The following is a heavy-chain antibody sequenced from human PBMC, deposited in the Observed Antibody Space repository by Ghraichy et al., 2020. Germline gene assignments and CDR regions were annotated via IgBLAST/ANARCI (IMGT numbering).Heavy chain of an antibody. V-gene: IGHV3-20*04. CDR2: ISWDGGST. CDR3: ARRGYRYNSGWDPIDY. D-gene: IGHD6-19*01. Sequence: GGSLRLSCAASGFTFDDYGMTWVRQAPGKGLEWVSCISWDGGSTGYADSVKGRFTISRDNAKNSLYLQMNSLRAEDTALYYCARRGYRYNSGWDPIDYWGQGTLVTVSS. J-gene: IGHJ4*02. CDR1: GFTFDDYG.